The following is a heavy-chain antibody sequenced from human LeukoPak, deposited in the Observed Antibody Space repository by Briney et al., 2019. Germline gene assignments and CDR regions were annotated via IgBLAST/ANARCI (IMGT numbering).Heavy chain of an antibody. CDR2: ISYVGSNK. CDR1: GFTFSSYA. Sequence: GGSLRLSCAASGFTFSSYAMHGVRPAPGKGLEWVAVISYVGSNKYYADSVKGRFTISRDNSKNTLYLQMNSLRSEDTAVYYCARAMVRGVNVVAYWGQGALFSASS. CDR3: ARAMVRGVNVVAY. D-gene: IGHD3-10*01. J-gene: IGHJ4*02. V-gene: IGHV3-30-3*01.